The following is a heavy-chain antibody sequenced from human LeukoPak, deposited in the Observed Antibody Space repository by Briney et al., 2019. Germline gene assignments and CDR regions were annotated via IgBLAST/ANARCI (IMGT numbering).Heavy chain of an antibody. CDR1: GFTFSTYG. CDR3: AKTPNRVVVPAAMPFDY. Sequence: PGGSLRLSCAASGFTFSTYGMHWVRQAPGKGLEWVAFIRYDGNNKYYADSVKGRFTISRDNSKNTLYLQMNSLRAEDAAVYYCAKTPNRVVVPAAMPFDYWGQGTQVTVSS. D-gene: IGHD2-2*01. V-gene: IGHV3-30*02. J-gene: IGHJ4*02. CDR2: IRYDGNNK.